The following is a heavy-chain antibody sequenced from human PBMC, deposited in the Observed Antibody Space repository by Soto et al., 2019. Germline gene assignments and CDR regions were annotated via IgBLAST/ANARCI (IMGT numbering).Heavy chain of an antibody. CDR3: AKVRPPVYYDFWSGYLSYFDY. J-gene: IGHJ4*02. D-gene: IGHD3-3*01. Sequence: PGGSLRLSCVASGFTFSNYAMSWVRQAPGKGLEWVSAISGSGGSTYYADSVKGRFTISRDNSKNTLYLQMNSLRAEDTAVYYCAKVRPPVYYDFWSGYLSYFDYWGQGALVTVSS. CDR1: GFTFSNYA. CDR2: ISGSGGST. V-gene: IGHV3-23*01.